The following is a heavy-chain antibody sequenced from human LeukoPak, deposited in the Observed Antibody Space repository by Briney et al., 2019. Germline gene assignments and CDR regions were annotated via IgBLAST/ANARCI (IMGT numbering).Heavy chain of an antibody. CDR3: ARAYYDFWSGYYTALYYYYYMDV. J-gene: IGHJ6*03. CDR1: GYTFTGYY. D-gene: IGHD3-3*01. V-gene: IGHV1-2*02. CDR2: INPNSGGT. Sequence: ASVKVSCKASGYTFTGYYMHWVRQAPGQGLEWMGWINPNSGGTNYAQKFQGRVTMTRDTSISTAYMELSRLRSDDTAVYYCARAYYDFWSGYYTALYYYYYMDVWGKGTMVTVPS.